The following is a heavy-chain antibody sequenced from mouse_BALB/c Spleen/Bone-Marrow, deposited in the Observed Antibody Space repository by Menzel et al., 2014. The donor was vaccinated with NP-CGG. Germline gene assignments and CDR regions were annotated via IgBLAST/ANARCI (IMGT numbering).Heavy chain of an antibody. D-gene: IGHD2-2*01. CDR3: ARGGYDGWYFDV. V-gene: IGHV1-69*02. CDR1: DYSFTSYW. Sequence: QVQLQQPGAELVRPGASVKLSCRASDYSFTSYWVNWVKQRPGQGLEWIGVIHPSDSETRLNQKFKDKATLTVDKSSSTAYMQLSSPTSEDSAVYYCARGGYDGWYFDVWGAGTTVTVSS. J-gene: IGHJ1*01. CDR2: IHPSDSET.